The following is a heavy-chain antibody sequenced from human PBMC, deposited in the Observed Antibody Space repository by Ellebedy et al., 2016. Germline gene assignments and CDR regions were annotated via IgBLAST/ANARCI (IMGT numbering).Heavy chain of an antibody. CDR3: AREGWAVTTCWFDP. Sequence: GESLKISXAASGFTFSSYGKHWVRPAPGKGLEWVAVTWYDGSNNNYADSVKGRFTISRDNSKNTLYLQMDSLRAEDTAVYYCAREGWAVTTCWFDPWGEGALVTDYS. J-gene: IGHJ5*02. D-gene: IGHD4-17*01. CDR1: GFTFSSYG. CDR2: TWYDGSNN. V-gene: IGHV3-33*01.